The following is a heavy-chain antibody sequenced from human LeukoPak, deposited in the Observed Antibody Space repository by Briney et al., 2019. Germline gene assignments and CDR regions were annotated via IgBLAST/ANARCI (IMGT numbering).Heavy chain of an antibody. CDR2: ISGSGGST. D-gene: IGHD4-23*01. J-gene: IGHJ1*01. Sequence: PGGSLRLSCAASGFTFSTCAMGWVRQAPGKGLGWVSAISGSGGSTFYADSVKGRFTISRDNSKNTLYLQMNSLRAEDTAVCYCARGDYGGNPGYFQHWGQGTLVTVSS. CDR3: ARGDYGGNPGYFQH. V-gene: IGHV3-23*01. CDR1: GFTFSTCA.